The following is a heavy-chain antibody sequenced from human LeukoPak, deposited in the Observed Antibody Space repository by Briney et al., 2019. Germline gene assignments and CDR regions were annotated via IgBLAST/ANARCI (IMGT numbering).Heavy chain of an antibody. CDR2: IYSGGST. J-gene: IGHJ4*02. CDR3: ARDSPSGSYYDY. D-gene: IGHD3-10*01. V-gene: IGHV3-53*01. CDR1: GFTVSSNY. Sequence: PGGSLRLSCAASGFTVSSNYMSWVRQAPRKGLEWVSVIYSGGSTYYADSVKGRFTISRDNSKNTLYLQMNSLRAEDTAVYYCARDSPSGSYYDYWGQGTLVTVSS.